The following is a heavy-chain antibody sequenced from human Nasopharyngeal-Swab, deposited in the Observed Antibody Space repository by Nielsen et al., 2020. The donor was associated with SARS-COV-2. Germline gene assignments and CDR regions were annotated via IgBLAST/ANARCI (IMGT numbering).Heavy chain of an antibody. J-gene: IGHJ4*02. V-gene: IGHV3-21*01. CDR3: ARHLPLRFLEWLFPDYFDY. Sequence: GASLQISCAASGFTFSSYSMNWVRQAPGKGLEWVSSISSSSYIYYADSVKGRFTTSRDNAKNSLYLQMNSLRAEDTAVYYCARHLPLRFLEWLFPDYFDYWGQGTLVTVSS. D-gene: IGHD3-3*01. CDR1: GFTFSSYS. CDR2: ISSSSYI.